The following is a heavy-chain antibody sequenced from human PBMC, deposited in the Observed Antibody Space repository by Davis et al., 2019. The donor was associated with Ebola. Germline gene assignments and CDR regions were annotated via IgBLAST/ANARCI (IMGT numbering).Heavy chain of an antibody. J-gene: IGHJ4*02. CDR1: GFTFSSYA. CDR3: AKEKSGRFGELLLLVDYFDY. D-gene: IGHD3-10*01. V-gene: IGHV3-23*01. CDR2: ISGSGGST. Sequence: GGSLRLSCAASGFTFSSYAMSWVRQAPGKGLEWVSAISGSGGSTYYADSVKGRFTISRDNSKNTLYLQMNSLRGEDTAVYYCAKEKSGRFGELLLLVDYFDYWGQGTLVTVSS.